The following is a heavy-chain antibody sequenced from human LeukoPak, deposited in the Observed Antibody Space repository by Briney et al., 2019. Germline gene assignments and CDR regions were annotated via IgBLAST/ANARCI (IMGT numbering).Heavy chain of an antibody. CDR1: GFTFSTYW. CDR3: ARRKRYCSSTSCPDYIDV. CDR2: INIDGSRT. J-gene: IGHJ6*03. Sequence: GGSLRLSCAASGFTFSTYWIHWVRQAPGKGLVWVSRINIDGSRTTYADSVKGRFTISRDNAKNTLYLQMNSLRADDTAVYYCARRKRYCSSTSCPDYIDVWGKGTTVTVSS. D-gene: IGHD2-2*01. V-gene: IGHV3-74*01.